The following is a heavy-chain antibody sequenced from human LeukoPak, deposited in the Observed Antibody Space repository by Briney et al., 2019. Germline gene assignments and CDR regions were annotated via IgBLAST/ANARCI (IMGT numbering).Heavy chain of an antibody. Sequence: GASVKVSCKSSGYTFTGYYMHWVRQAPGQGLEWMGWINPNSGDTNYAQKFQGWVTMTRDTSSSTAYMELSRLRSDDTAVYYCARTPPDYGIDYWGQGTLVTVSS. CDR1: GYTFTGYY. D-gene: IGHD4-17*01. CDR2: INPNSGDT. J-gene: IGHJ4*02. CDR3: ARTPPDYGIDY. V-gene: IGHV1-2*04.